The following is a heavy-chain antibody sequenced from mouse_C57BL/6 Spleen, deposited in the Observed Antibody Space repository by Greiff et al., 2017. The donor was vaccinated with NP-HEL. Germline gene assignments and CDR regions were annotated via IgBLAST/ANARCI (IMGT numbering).Heavy chain of an antibody. V-gene: IGHV1-52*01. CDR3: ARKGLYYGSSHWYFDV. J-gene: IGHJ1*03. CDR2: IDPSDSET. D-gene: IGHD1-1*01. Sequence: QVQLQQPGAELVRPGSSVKLSCKASGYTFTSYWMHWVKQRPKQGLEWIGNIDPSDSETHYNQKFKDKATLTVDKSSSTAYMQLSSLTSEDSAVYYCARKGLYYGSSHWYFDVWGTGTTVTVSS. CDR1: GYTFTSYW.